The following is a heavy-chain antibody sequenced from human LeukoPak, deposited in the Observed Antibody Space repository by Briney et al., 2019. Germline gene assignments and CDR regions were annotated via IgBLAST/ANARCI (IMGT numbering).Heavy chain of an antibody. D-gene: IGHD4-11*01. V-gene: IGHV4-39*07. CDR3: AGMTTVTTSVPDAFDI. Sequence: SETLSLTCTVSGGSISSGDYYWSWIRQPPGKGLEWIGEINHSGSTNYNPSLKSRVTISVDTSKNQFSLKLSSVTGADTAVYYCAGMTTVTTSVPDAFDIWGQGTMVTVSS. CDR2: INHSGST. J-gene: IGHJ3*02. CDR1: GGSISSGDYY.